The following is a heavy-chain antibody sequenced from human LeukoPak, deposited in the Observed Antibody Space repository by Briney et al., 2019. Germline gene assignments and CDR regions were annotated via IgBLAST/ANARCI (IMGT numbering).Heavy chain of an antibody. V-gene: IGHV4-39*01. J-gene: IGHJ6*03. CDR2: VHHSGST. Sequence: WIRQPPGKGLEWIASVHHSGSTYYNPSLKSRLTISVDTSKNQFSLKMSSVTAADTAVYFCARQLYVSGSYYAPMDVWGKGTTVTISS. D-gene: IGHD3-10*01. CDR3: ARQLYVSGSYYAPMDV.